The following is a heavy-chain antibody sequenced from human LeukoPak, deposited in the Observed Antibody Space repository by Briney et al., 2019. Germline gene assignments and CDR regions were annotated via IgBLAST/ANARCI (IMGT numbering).Heavy chain of an antibody. J-gene: IGHJ4*02. V-gene: IGHV3-7*01. CDR3: VVTTRSYPFDY. Sequence: GGSLRLSCAASGFTFSSYWMSWVRQAPGKGLEWVANINQDGSVKNYVDSVKGRFTISRDNAKNSLYLQMNSLRAEDTAVYYCVVTTRSYPFDYWGQGTLVTVSS. CDR1: GFTFSSYW. CDR2: INQDGSVK. D-gene: IGHD4-23*01.